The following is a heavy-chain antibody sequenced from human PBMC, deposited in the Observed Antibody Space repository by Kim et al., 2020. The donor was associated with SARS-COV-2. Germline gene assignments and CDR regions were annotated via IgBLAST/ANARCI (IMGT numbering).Heavy chain of an antibody. Sequence: SETLSLTCTVSGGSISSYYWSWIRQPPGKGLEWIGYIYYSGSTNYNPSLKSRVTISVDTSKNQFSLKLSSVTAADTAVYYCARIAVAATYYYYGMDVWGQGTTVTVSS. J-gene: IGHJ6*02. CDR3: ARIAVAATYYYYGMDV. V-gene: IGHV4-59*08. CDR1: GGSISSYY. D-gene: IGHD6-19*01. CDR2: IYYSGST.